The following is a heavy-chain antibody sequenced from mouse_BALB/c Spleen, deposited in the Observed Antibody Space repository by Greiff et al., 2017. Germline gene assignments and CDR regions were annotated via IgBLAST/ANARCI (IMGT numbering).Heavy chain of an antibody. CDR1: GFTFTDYY. CDR2: IRNKANGYTT. Sequence: EVQGVESGGGLVQPGGSLRLSCATSGFTFTDYYMSWVRQPPGKALEWLGFIRNKANGYTTEYSASVKGRFTISRDNSQSILYLQMNTLRAEDSATYYCARDPSYYGNYYYAMDYWGQGTSVTVSS. V-gene: IGHV7-3*02. D-gene: IGHD2-10*01. CDR3: ARDPSYYGNYYYAMDY. J-gene: IGHJ4*01.